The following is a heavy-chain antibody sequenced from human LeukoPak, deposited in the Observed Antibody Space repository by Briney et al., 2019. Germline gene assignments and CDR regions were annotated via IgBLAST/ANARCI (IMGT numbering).Heavy chain of an antibody. Sequence: GGSLRLSCAASGFTLSNYWMYWVRQAPGKGLEWASYISSSGSTRSYADSVQGRFTISRDNAKNSLSLQMNSLRAEDTAVYYCASIAAPLGEYFDYWGQGTLVTVSS. CDR2: ISSSGSTR. J-gene: IGHJ4*02. CDR1: GFTLSNYW. D-gene: IGHD6-6*01. CDR3: ASIAAPLGEYFDY. V-gene: IGHV3-48*04.